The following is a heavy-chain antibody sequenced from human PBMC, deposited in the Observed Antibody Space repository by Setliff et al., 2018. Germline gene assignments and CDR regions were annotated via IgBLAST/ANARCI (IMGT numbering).Heavy chain of an antibody. V-gene: IGHV4-39*06. Sequence: SETLSLTCSVSDGSMTSGSYYWGWIRQPPGKGLEWIGSVYYSGTAYYNPSLKSRLYMSVNTSKNQFTLKVISVTAADTAVYYCARLSCSSNSCPFDYWVQGTLVTVSS. D-gene: IGHD2-2*01. J-gene: IGHJ4*02. CDR3: ARLSCSSNSCPFDY. CDR2: VYYSGTA. CDR1: DGSMTSGSYY.